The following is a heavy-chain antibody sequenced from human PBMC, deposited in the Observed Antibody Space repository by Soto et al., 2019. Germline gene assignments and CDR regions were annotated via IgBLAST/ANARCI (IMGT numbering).Heavy chain of an antibody. J-gene: IGHJ4*02. CDR1: GYNFISFW. D-gene: IGHD3-10*01. V-gene: IGHV5-51*01. CDR3: ARQAYYGSGTYYSDS. Sequence: PGESLKISCETSGYNFISFWIAWVRQMPGKGLEWMGLIYPGDSDTTYSPAFQGQVTISVDRSTKTAYLQWSSLKASDTATYYCARQAYYGSGTYYSDSWGQGTLVTVSS. CDR2: IYPGDSDT.